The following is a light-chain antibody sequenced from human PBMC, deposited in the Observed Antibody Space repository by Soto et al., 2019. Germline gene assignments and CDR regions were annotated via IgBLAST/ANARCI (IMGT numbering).Light chain of an antibody. J-gene: IGKJ2*01. V-gene: IGKV3-20*01. CDR2: GAS. CDR1: QSVSSSY. Sequence: ETVLTQSPGTLSLSPGERVTLSCRASQSVSSSYLAWYQQKPGQAPRLLIYGASSRAAGIPDRFSGSGSGTDFTLTITSLQPDDSATYYCQQSYTTVYSFGQGTKVEIK. CDR3: QQSYTTVYS.